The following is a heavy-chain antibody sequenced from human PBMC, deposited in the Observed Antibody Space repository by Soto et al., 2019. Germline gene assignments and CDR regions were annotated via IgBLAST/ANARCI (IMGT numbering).Heavy chain of an antibody. Sequence: GGSLRLSCAASGFTFSSYGMHWVRQAPGKGLEWVAVIWYDGSNKYYADSVKGRFTISRDNSKNTLYLQMNSLRAEDTAVYYCARKPYLELPENYVMDVWGQGTTVTVSS. CDR1: GFTFSSYG. D-gene: IGHD1-7*01. CDR2: IWYDGSNK. J-gene: IGHJ6*02. V-gene: IGHV3-33*01. CDR3: ARKPYLELPENYVMDV.